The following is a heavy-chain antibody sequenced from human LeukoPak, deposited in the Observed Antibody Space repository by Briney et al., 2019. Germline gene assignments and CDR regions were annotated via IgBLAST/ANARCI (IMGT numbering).Heavy chain of an antibody. Sequence: SETLSLTCTVSGGSIRSYYWSWIRQPPGKGLEWIGYIFYSGGANYNPSLKSRVTISVDTSKNQFSLKLTSVTAADTAVYYCARGAITMVRGVITTNYYYYYYMDVWGKGTTVTISS. CDR3: ARGAITMVRGVITTNYYYYYYMDV. CDR1: GGSIRSYY. J-gene: IGHJ6*03. V-gene: IGHV4-59*01. CDR2: IFYSGGA. D-gene: IGHD3-10*01.